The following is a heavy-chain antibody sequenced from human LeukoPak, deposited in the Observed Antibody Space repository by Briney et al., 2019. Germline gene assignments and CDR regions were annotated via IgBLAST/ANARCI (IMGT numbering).Heavy chain of an antibody. J-gene: IGHJ4*02. CDR3: APDSGY. CDR2: ISWNSGSI. V-gene: IGHV3-9*01. Sequence: GGSLRLSCAASGFTFDDYAMHWVRQAPGKGLEWVSGISWNSGSIGYADSVKGRFTISRDNAKNSLYLQMNSLRAEDTALYYCAPDSGYWGQGTLVTVSS. CDR1: GFTFDDYA.